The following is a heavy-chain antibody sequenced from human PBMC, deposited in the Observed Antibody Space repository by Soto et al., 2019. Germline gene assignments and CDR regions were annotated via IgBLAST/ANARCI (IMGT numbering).Heavy chain of an antibody. V-gene: IGHV4-30-4*01. Sequence: SETLSLTCTVSGGSTSSDNYWSCIRQPPGKGLEWIGHIYYSGNTDYNPSLKSRLAISIDTSKNQFSLKLSSVTAADTAVYFCAREGGESSDGLYYFDSWGQGSLVTVSS. D-gene: IGHD3-16*01. J-gene: IGHJ4*02. CDR3: AREGGESSDGLYYFDS. CDR1: GGSTSSDNY. CDR2: IYYSGNT.